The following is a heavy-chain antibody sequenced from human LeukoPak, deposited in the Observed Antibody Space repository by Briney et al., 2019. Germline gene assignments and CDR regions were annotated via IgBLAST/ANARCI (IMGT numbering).Heavy chain of an antibody. V-gene: IGHV4-38-2*02. CDR2: PYHSERT. J-gene: IGHJ5*02. CDR1: VYSNSSGYY. D-gene: IGHD5-12*01. CDR3: ARDYSGYEPAPFNWFDP. Sequence: PSETLSLTCTVSVYSNSSGYYRGWIRQPPRTGLEWIGRPYHSERTYYNPSLKIRVTISVDTSKNQFSLKLSSVTAADTAVYYCARDYSGYEPAPFNWFDPWGQGTLVTVSS.